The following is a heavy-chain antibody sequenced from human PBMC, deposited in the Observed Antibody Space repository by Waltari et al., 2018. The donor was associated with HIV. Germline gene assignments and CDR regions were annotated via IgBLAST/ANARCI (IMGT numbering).Heavy chain of an antibody. V-gene: IGHV4-59*01. CDR3: ARVLWFGELSYYYGMDV. J-gene: IGHJ6*02. Sequence: QVQLQESGPGLVKPSETLSLTCTVSGGSISSYYWSWIRQPPGKGLEWIGYIYYSGSTNYNPSLKSRVTISVDTSKNQFSLKLSSVTAADTAVYYCARVLWFGELSYYYGMDVWGQGTTVTVSS. CDR2: IYYSGST. D-gene: IGHD3-10*01. CDR1: GGSISSYY.